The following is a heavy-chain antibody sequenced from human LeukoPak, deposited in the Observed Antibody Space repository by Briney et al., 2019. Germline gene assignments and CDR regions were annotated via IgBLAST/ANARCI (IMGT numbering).Heavy chain of an antibody. D-gene: IGHD6-13*01. CDR2: IYTSGST. Sequence: SETLPLTCTVSGGSISSYYWSWIRQPAGKGLEWIGRIYTSGSTNYNPSLKSRVTMSVDTSKNQFSLKLSSVTAADTAVYYCARSGGSSSWYVFSTFDIWGQGTMVTVSS. J-gene: IGHJ3*02. V-gene: IGHV4-4*07. CDR3: ARSGGSSSWYVFSTFDI. CDR1: GGSISSYY.